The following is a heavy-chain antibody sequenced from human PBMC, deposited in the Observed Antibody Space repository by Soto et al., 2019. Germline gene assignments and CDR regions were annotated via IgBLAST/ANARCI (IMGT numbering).Heavy chain of an antibody. D-gene: IGHD1-26*01. J-gene: IGHJ4*02. CDR1: GYSFSSYW. Sequence: GESLKISCEGSGYSFSSYWICWVRQMPGKGLEWMGRIDPSDSYISYSPSFQGHVAISVDKSINTAFLQWSSLKASDTAIYYRTRIYTTIFDSWDQGTMVTVSA. V-gene: IGHV5-10-1*01. CDR3: TRIYTTIFDS. CDR2: IDPSDSYI.